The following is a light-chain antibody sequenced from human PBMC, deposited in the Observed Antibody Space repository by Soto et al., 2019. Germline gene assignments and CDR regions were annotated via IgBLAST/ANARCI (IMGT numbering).Light chain of an antibody. V-gene: IGKV3-11*01. J-gene: IGKJ4*01. CDR2: DSS. CDR1: QSVSSY. CDR3: QQRSVWPLT. Sequence: EIVLTQFPATLSLSPGDGATLSCRASQSVSSYLAWYQQKRGQAPRLLIYDSSSRATSIPARFSGSGSGTDFSLIISSLEPEDFAVYYCQQRSVWPLTFGGGTKVEIK.